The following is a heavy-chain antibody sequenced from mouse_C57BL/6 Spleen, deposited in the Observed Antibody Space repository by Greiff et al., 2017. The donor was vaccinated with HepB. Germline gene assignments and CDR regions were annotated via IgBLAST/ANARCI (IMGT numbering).Heavy chain of an antibody. Sequence: QVQLQQSGAELVRPGASVKLSCKASGYTFTDYYINWVKQRPGQGLEWIARIYPGSGNTYYNEKFKGKATLTAEKSSSTAYMQLSSLTSEDSAVYFCARSNYYGNFDYWGQGTTLTVSS. CDR1: GYTFTDYY. CDR3: ARSNYYGNFDY. J-gene: IGHJ2*01. CDR2: IYPGSGNT. D-gene: IGHD1-1*01. V-gene: IGHV1-76*01.